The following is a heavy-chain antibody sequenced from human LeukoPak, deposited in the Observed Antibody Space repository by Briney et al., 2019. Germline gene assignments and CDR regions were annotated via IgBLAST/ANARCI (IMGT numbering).Heavy chain of an antibody. CDR1: GGSISSGSYY. CDR3: ARDPLYYYDSSGKGAFDI. CDR2: IYTSGST. V-gene: IGHV4-61*02. J-gene: IGHJ3*02. D-gene: IGHD3-22*01. Sequence: SETLSLTCTVSGGSISSGSYYWSWIRQPAGKGLEWIGRIYTSGSTNYNPSLKSRVTISVDTSKNQFSLKLSSVTAADTAVYYCARDPLYYYDSSGKGAFDIWGQGTMVTVSS.